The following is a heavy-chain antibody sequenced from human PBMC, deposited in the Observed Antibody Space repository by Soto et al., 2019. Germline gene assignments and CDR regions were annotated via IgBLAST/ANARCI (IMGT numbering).Heavy chain of an antibody. Sequence: QVQLQESGPGLVKPSQTLSLTCTVSGGSISSGGYYWSWIRQHPGKGLEWIGYIYYSGSTYYNPSLQRRLTMSVDTAKNQFSLQLCSVPAADTAVYFCARGLPALDPWGQGTLVIVSS. J-gene: IGHJ5*02. CDR2: IYYSGST. V-gene: IGHV4-31*03. CDR1: GGSISSGGYY. CDR3: ARGLPALDP.